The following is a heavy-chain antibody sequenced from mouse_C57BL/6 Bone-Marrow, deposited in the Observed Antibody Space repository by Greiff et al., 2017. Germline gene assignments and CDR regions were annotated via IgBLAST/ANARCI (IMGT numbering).Heavy chain of an antibody. J-gene: IGHJ3*01. V-gene: IGHV1-4*01. CDR1: GYTFTSYT. Sequence: QVQLQQSGAELARPGASVKMSCKASGYTFTSYTMHWVNQRPGQGLEWIGYINPSSGYTKYNQKFKDKATLTADKSSSTAYMQLSILTSEDSAVYYCARSWDEAYWGQGTLVTVSA. D-gene: IGHD4-1*01. CDR2: INPSSGYT. CDR3: ARSWDEAY.